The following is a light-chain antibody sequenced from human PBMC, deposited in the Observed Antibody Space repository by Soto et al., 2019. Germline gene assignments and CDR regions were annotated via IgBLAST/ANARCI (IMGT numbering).Light chain of an antibody. CDR2: EVS. CDR3: SSYAASNNLGV. CDR1: SSNVGGYNY. V-gene: IGLV2-8*01. Sequence: QSALTQPPSASGSPGQSVTISCIGTSSNVGGYNYVSWYQQHPGKAPKLMNYEVSKRPSGVPDRFSGSKSGNTASLTVSGLQAEDEADYYCSSYAASNNLGVFGGGTKVTVL. J-gene: IGLJ2*01.